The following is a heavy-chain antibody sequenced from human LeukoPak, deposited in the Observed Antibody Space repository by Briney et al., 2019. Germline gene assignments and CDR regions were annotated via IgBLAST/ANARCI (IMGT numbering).Heavy chain of an antibody. D-gene: IGHD5-24*01. J-gene: IGHJ4*02. CDR3: ARDRRAYVATMDY. CDR2: ISSSSSYI. CDR1: GFTFSSYS. Sequence: GGSLRLSCAASGFTFSSYSMNWVRQAPGKGPEWVSSISSSSSYIYYADSVKGRFTISRDNAKNSLYLQMNSLRAEDTAVYYCARDRRAYVATMDYWGQGTLVTVSS. V-gene: IGHV3-21*01.